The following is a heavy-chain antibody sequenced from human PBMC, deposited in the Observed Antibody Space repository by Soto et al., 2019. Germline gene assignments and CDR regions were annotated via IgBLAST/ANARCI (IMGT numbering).Heavy chain of an antibody. D-gene: IGHD6-19*01. CDR3: ARGWRQWLVTSDFNC. CDR2: VSHDGRNT. CDR1: GFTFSDYA. Sequence: VQLVESGGGVVQPGRSLRLSCAASGFTFSDYAMHWVRQAPGKGLEWVAVVSHDGRNTHYADSVKGRFTISRDSSKNTVSLEMTSLRAEDTAVYYCARGWRQWLVTSDFNCWGQGALVTVSS. V-gene: IGHV3-30*03. J-gene: IGHJ4*02.